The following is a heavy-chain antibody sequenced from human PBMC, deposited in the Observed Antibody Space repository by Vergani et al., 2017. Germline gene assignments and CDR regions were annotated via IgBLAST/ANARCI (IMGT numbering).Heavy chain of an antibody. D-gene: IGHD2-15*01. CDR3: ARDGGGGYYYYYYGMDV. V-gene: IGHV3-21*01. Sequence: EVQQVESGGGLVKPGGSLRLSCAASGFTFSSYSMNWVRQAPGKGLEWVSSISSSSSYIYYADSVKGRFTISRDNAKNSLYLQMNSLRAEDTAVYYCARDGGGGYYYYYYGMDVWGQGTTVTVSS. CDR1: GFTFSSYS. CDR2: ISSSSSYI. J-gene: IGHJ6*02.